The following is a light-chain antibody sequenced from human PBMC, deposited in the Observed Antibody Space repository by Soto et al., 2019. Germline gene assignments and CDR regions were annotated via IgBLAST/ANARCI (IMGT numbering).Light chain of an antibody. Sequence: QSVLTQPASVSGSPGQSITISCTGTSSDVGTYNYVSWYQQHPGKAPKLMIYEVSNRPSGISNRFSGSKSGNTASLTISGLQADDEADYYCSSYTGNSFVFGTGTKATVL. CDR3: SSYTGNSFV. CDR2: EVS. J-gene: IGLJ1*01. CDR1: SSDVGTYNY. V-gene: IGLV2-14*01.